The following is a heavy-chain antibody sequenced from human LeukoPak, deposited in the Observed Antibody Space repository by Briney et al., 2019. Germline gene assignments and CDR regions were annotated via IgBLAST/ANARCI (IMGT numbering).Heavy chain of an antibody. CDR3: ARLDCYGSGSYDY. Sequence: PSETLSLTCAVYGGSFSGYYWSWIRQPPGKGLEWIGEINHSGSTNYNPSLKSRVTISVDTSKNQFSLKLSSVTAADTAVYYCARLDCYGSGSYDYWGQGTLVTVSS. V-gene: IGHV4-34*01. D-gene: IGHD3-10*01. J-gene: IGHJ4*02. CDR1: GGSFSGYY. CDR2: INHSGST.